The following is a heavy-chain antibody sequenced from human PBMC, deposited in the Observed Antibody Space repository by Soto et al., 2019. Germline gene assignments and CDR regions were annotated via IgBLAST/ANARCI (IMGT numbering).Heavy chain of an antibody. CDR1: GFTFAHFA. Sequence: PGGSLTLSCAASGFTFAHFAMTWVRQAPGKGRDWVSGISSSCGDTYYADSVKGRFTISRDNSKNTLYLQLNSLRAADTATFYFARTDRSGWSTGYVMDVWGQGTRVTVSS. D-gene: IGHD6-19*01. V-gene: IGHV3-23*01. J-gene: IGHJ6*02. CDR3: ARTDRSGWSTGYVMDV. CDR2: ISSSCGDT.